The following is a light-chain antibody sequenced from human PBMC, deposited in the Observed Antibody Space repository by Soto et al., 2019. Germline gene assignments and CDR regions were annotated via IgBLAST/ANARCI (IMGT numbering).Light chain of an antibody. V-gene: IGKV3-20*01. CDR2: GAS. CDR1: QSLSSNY. J-gene: IGKJ1*01. CDR3: QQYDTFPRT. Sequence: EIVLTQSPGTLSLSPGDRATLSCRASQSLSSNYLAWYQQKPGQAPRLLISGASRSATDIPDWFSGSGSGTDFALTITRLEPADFAVYFCQQYDTFPRTFGQGTSVEIQ.